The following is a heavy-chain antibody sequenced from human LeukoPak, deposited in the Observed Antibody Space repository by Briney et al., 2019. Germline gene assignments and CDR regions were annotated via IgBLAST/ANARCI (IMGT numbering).Heavy chain of an antibody. CDR3: VRHPSRANWFDP. CDR2: IYPGDPDT. CDR1: GYSFTSYW. V-gene: IGHV5-51*01. Sequence: GESLKISCKASGYSFTSYWIGGVRQMPRQGLEWMGIIYPGDPDTRYSPSFQGQVTISADKSITTAYPQWSSLRASHTAMYYCVRHPSRANWFDPWGQGTLVTVSS. J-gene: IGHJ5*02.